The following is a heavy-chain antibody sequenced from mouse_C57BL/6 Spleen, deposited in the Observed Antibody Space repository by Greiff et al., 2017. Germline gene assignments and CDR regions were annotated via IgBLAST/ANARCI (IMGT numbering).Heavy chain of an antibody. J-gene: IGHJ3*01. CDR3: ARSYYYGSRETFAY. CDR1: GYTFTSYG. V-gene: IGHV1-81*01. CDR2: IYPRSGNT. D-gene: IGHD1-1*01. Sequence: QVQLKESGAELARPGASVKLSCKASGYTFTSYGISWVKQRTGQGLEWIGEIYPRSGNTYYNEKFKGKATLTADKSSSTAYMELRSLTSEDSAVYFCARSYYYGSRETFAYWGQGTLVTVSA.